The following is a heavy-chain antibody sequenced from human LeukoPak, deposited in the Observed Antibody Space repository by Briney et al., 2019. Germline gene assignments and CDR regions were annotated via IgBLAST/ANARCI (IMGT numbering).Heavy chain of an antibody. CDR3: VRDEVAGTYFHH. CDR1: GYTFTTYY. V-gene: IGHV1-46*01. D-gene: IGHD6-19*01. CDR2: INPSGGST. J-gene: IGHJ1*01. Sequence: ASVKVSCKASGYTFTTYYMHWVRQAPGQGLEWMGIINPSGGSTSYAQKFQGRVTMTRDTSTSTVYMDLSSLRSEDTAVFYCVRDEVAGTYFHHWGQGTLVTVSS.